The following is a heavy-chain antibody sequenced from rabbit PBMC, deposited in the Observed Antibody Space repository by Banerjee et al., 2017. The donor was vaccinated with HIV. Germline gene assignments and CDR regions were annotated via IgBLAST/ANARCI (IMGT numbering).Heavy chain of an antibody. J-gene: IGHJ4*01. CDR2: IYTGSGST. CDR1: GLDFSSSYW. V-gene: IGHV1S45*01. D-gene: IGHD6-1*01. Sequence: EESGGDLVQPEGSLTLTCTASGLDFSSSYWICWVRQAPGKGLEWIACIYTGSGSTYYASWAKGRFTISKTSSTTVTLQMTSLTAADTATYFCARGSGAGYGYGWDFNLWGPGTLVTVS. CDR3: ARGSGAGYGYGWDFNL.